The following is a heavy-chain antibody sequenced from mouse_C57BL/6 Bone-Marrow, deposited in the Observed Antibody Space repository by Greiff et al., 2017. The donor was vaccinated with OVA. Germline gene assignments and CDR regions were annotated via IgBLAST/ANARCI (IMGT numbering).Heavy chain of an antibody. CDR1: GYTFTSYW. J-gene: IGHJ1*03. Sequence: QVQLQQPGAELVKPGASVKLSCKASGYTFTSYWMHWVKQRPGQGLEWIGMIHPNSGSTNYNEKFKSKATLTVDKSSSTAYMQLSSLTSEDSAVYYCATLITTVVTFYWYFDVWGTGTTVTVSS. D-gene: IGHD1-1*01. CDR2: IHPNSGST. CDR3: ATLITTVVTFYWYFDV. V-gene: IGHV1-64*01.